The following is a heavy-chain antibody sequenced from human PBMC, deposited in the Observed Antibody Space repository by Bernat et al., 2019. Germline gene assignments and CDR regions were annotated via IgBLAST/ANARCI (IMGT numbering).Heavy chain of an antibody. CDR3: ARGEMASDY. Sequence: QVLLVESGGGVVQPGRSLRLSCAASGFTFSNYGMHWVRQAPGKGLEWVALISYDGSNKYYADSVKGRFTISRDNSKNTLYLQMHSLRAEDTAVYYCARGEMASDYWGQGTLVTVSS. D-gene: IGHD5-24*01. V-gene: IGHV3-30*03. J-gene: IGHJ4*02. CDR1: GFTFSNYG. CDR2: ISYDGSNK.